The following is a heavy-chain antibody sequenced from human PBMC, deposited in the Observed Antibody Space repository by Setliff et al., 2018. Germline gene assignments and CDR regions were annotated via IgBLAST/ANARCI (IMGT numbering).Heavy chain of an antibody. CDR2: TIPVFGTT. CDR1: GGTFRNYG. CDR3: VREGVDSRSSTDYRYYMDV. J-gene: IGHJ6*03. Sequence: SVKVSCKASGGTFRNYGISWVRQAPGQGLEWMGGTIPVFGTTDYARKFQGRVTIITDESTSTAYMQLSSLGSEDTAVYYCVREGVDSRSSTDYRYYMDVWGKGTTVTVSS. V-gene: IGHV1-69*05. D-gene: IGHD3-22*01.